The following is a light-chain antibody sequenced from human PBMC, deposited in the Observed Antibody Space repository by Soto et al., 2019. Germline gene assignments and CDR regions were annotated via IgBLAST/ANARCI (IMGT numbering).Light chain of an antibody. Sequence: DIQMTQSPSSLSASVGDRVTITCRASQIISSYLNWYQQKPGKAPKLLIYTTPSMQSGVPSRFTGSVSGTDFTLTISSLQPEDFATCYCEQSYSAPSFRQWTRLEIK. J-gene: IGKJ5*01. CDR2: TTP. V-gene: IGKV1-39*01. CDR1: QIISSY. CDR3: EQSYSAPS.